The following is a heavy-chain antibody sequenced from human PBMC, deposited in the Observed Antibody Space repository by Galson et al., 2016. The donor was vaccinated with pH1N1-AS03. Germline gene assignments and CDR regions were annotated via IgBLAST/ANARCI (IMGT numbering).Heavy chain of an antibody. D-gene: IGHD2-2*01. CDR2: IWYDGSDK. Sequence: SLRLSCAASGFTFRSFAMHWVRQAPGKGLEWVAVIWYDGSDKYYGDSVKGRFTISRDNSKNTAYLQLNSRRAEDTAVYYCARETGYCGSSSCSGKLYYWGQGTLVTVSS. V-gene: IGHV3-33*01. J-gene: IGHJ4*02. CDR1: GFTFRSFA. CDR3: ARETGYCGSSSCSGKLYY.